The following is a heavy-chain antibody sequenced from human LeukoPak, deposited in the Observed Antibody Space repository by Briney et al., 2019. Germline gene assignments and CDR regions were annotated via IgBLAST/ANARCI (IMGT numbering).Heavy chain of an antibody. D-gene: IGHD6-19*01. Sequence: PGGSLRLSCAASGFTFSSYSMNWVRQAPGKGLEWVSSISSSSSYIYYADSVKGRFTISRDNAKNSLYLQMNSLRAEDTAVYYCAKDISSGWYLGDYWGQGTLVTVSS. CDR3: AKDISSGWYLGDY. J-gene: IGHJ4*02. CDR1: GFTFSSYS. V-gene: IGHV3-21*01. CDR2: ISSSSSYI.